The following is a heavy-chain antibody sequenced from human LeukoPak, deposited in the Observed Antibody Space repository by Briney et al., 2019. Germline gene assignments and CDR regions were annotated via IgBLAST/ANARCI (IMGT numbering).Heavy chain of an antibody. CDR1: GYTFTSYG. D-gene: IGHD3-3*01. J-gene: IGHJ6*02. CDR2: ISAYNGNT. V-gene: IGHV1-18*01. CDR3: ARDPVLRFLEWLWDESYYYYGMDV. Sequence: GASVKVSCKASGYTFTSYGISWVRQAPGQGLEWMGWISAYNGNTNYAQKLQGRVTMTTDTSTSTAYMEPRSLRSDDTAVYYCARDPVLRFLEWLWDESYYYYGMDVWGQGTTVTVSS.